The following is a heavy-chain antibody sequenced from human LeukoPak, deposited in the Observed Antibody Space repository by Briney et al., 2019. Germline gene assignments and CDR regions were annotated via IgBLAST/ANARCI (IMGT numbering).Heavy chain of an antibody. V-gene: IGHV4-39*07. CDR3: ARETSQKGAHYMDV. J-gene: IGHJ6*03. D-gene: IGHD3-16*01. Sequence: SETLSLTCNVSGGSIRSSNYYWGWIRQPPGKGLEWIGNIYYSGSTYYNPSLKSRVTISVDTSKNQFSLNLSSVTAADTAVYYCARETSQKGAHYMDVWGKGTTVTISS. CDR1: GGSIRSSNYY. CDR2: IYYSGST.